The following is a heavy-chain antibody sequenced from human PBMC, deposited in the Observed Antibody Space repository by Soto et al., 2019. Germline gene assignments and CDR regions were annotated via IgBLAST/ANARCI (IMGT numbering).Heavy chain of an antibody. CDR3: ATADPRLDIVVVVAATSGAFDI. J-gene: IGHJ3*02. CDR1: GYTLTELS. D-gene: IGHD2-15*01. CDR2: FDPEDGET. Sequence: ASVKVSCKVSGYTLTELSMHWVRQAPGKGLEWMGGFDPEDGETIYAQKFQGRVTMTEDTSTDTAYMELSSLRSEDTAVYYCATADPRLDIVVVVAATSGAFDIWAKGQWSPSPQ. V-gene: IGHV1-24*01.